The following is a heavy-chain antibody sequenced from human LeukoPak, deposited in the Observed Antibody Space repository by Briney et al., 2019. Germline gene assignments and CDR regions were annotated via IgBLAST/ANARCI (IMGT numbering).Heavy chain of an antibody. D-gene: IGHD6-19*01. CDR3: ARVVGYSSGLDY. V-gene: IGHV4-59*01. Sequence: SETLSLTCTVSGGSISSYYWSWIRQPPGKGLEWIGYIYHSGSTNYNPSLKSRVTISVDTSKNQFSLKLSSVTAADTAVYYCARVVGYSSGLDYWGQGTLVTVSS. CDR1: GGSISSYY. J-gene: IGHJ4*02. CDR2: IYHSGST.